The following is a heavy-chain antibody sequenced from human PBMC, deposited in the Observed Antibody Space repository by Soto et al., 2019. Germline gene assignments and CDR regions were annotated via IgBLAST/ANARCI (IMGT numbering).Heavy chain of an antibody. J-gene: IGHJ6*02. CDR3: ARGPVDTAMAYYYYYGMDV. CDR2: IYYSGST. D-gene: IGHD5-18*01. CDR1: GGSISSYY. Sequence: LSLTCTVSGGSISSYYWSWIRQPPGKGLEWIGYIYYSGSTNYNPSLKSRVTISVDTSKNQFSLKLSSVTAADTAVYYCARGPVDTAMAYYYYYGMDVWGQGTTVTVSS. V-gene: IGHV4-59*01.